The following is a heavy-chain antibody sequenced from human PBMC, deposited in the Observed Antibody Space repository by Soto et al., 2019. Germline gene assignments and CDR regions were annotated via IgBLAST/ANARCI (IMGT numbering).Heavy chain of an antibody. D-gene: IGHD3-22*01. CDR3: AGDTLGGYDTSGYFHPGGFDY. CDR2: IHYTRRT. CDR1: GGSISSYH. V-gene: IGHV4-59*01. J-gene: IGHJ4*02. Sequence: SETLSLTCTVSGGSISSYHWSWIRQPPGKGLEWIGYIHYTRRTTYNPSLKSLVSISLDTSKDQFSLERTSVSAADTGVYYCAGDTLGGYDTSGYFHPGGFDYWGQGALVTVSS.